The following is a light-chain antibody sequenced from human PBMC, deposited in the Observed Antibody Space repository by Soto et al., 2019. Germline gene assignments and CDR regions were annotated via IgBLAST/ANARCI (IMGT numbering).Light chain of an antibody. V-gene: IGLV2-14*01. CDR2: EVV. J-gene: IGLJ1*01. Sequence: QSVLTQPASVSGSPGQSITISCTGTSSDVGYYNYVSLFQQHPGKAPKLMISEVVNRPSGVSIRFSGSKSGDTASLTITGLQAEDEADYYCSSYAAGSIYVFGTGTKVTVL. CDR1: SSDVGYYNY. CDR3: SSYAAGSIYV.